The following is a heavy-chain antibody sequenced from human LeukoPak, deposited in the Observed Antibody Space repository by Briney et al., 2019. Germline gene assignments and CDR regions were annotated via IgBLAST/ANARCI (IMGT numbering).Heavy chain of an antibody. D-gene: IGHD2-15*01. CDR2: IYYSGST. CDR1: GGSNY. CDR3: ARDRRPWSGFDP. V-gene: IGHV4-59*01. J-gene: IGHJ5*02. Sequence: SETLSLTCTVSGGSNYWSWIRQPPGKGLEWIGYIYYSGSTNYNPSLKSRVTISVDTSKNQFSLKLSSVTAADTAVYYCARDRRPWSGFDPLGQGTLVTVSS.